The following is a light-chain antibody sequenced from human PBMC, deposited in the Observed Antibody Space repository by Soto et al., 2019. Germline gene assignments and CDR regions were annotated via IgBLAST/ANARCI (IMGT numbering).Light chain of an antibody. V-gene: IGKV3-20*01. Sequence: DSVLTQSPGTLSLSPGERATLSCRASQSVSSSYLAWYQQKPGQAPRLLIYGASSRATGIPDRFSGSGSGTDFTLTISRLEPEDFAVYYCQQYGSPFTFGPGTKVDIK. CDR2: GAS. CDR3: QQYGSPFT. CDR1: QSVSSSY. J-gene: IGKJ3*01.